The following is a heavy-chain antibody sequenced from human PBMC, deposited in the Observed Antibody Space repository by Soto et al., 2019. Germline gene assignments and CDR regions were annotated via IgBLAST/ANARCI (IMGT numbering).Heavy chain of an antibody. V-gene: IGHV1-69*06. CDR1: GRTFSSYA. CDR2: INPIFGTA. Sequence: GAWVKFSCTASGRTFSSYAISWVRQAPGQGLEWRGGINPIFGTANSAQKFQGRVTITADKSTSTVYMELSSLRSEDTAVYYCARALQSYAFDIWGQGTMVTVSS. CDR3: ARALQSYAFDI. J-gene: IGHJ3*02.